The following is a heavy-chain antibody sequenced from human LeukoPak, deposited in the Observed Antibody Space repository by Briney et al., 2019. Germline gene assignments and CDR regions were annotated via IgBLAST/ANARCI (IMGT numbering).Heavy chain of an antibody. Sequence: ASVKVSCKTSGYSFTDYYMHWVRQAPGQGLEWMGWINPNSGGTRSAQKFQGRVTMTRDTSITTVYMEVRWLTSDDTAIYYCARADRLHGGPYLIGPWGQGTLVTVSS. V-gene: IGHV1-2*02. CDR3: ARADRLHGGPYLIGP. CDR2: INPNSGGT. CDR1: GYSFTDYY. J-gene: IGHJ5*02. D-gene: IGHD2-21*01.